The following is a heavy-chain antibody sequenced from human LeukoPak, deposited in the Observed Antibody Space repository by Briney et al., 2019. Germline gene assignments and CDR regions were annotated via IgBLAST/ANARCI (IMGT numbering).Heavy chain of an antibody. V-gene: IGHV3-30*18. J-gene: IGHJ5*02. CDR3: AKDSQYYDILTGYPNWFDP. D-gene: IGHD3-9*01. CDR1: GFTFSSYG. Sequence: GGSLRLSCAASGFTFSSYGMHWVRQAPGKGLEWVAVTSYDGSNKHYADSVKGRFTISRDNSKNTLYLQMNSLRAEDTAVYYCAKDSQYYDILTGYPNWFDPWGQGTLVTVSS. CDR2: TSYDGSNK.